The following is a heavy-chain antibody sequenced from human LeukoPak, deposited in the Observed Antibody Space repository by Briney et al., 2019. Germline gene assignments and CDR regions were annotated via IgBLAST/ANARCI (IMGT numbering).Heavy chain of an antibody. V-gene: IGHV3-23*01. D-gene: IGHD3-22*01. CDR1: GFTFSSYS. Sequence: AGGSLRLSCAASGFTFSSYSMNWVRQAPGKGLEWVSAISGSGGSTYYADSVKGRFTISRDNSKNTLYLQMNSLRAEDTAVYYCAKEGDPANYYDSSGLDYWGQGTLVTVPS. CDR2: ISGSGGST. CDR3: AKEGDPANYYDSSGLDY. J-gene: IGHJ4*02.